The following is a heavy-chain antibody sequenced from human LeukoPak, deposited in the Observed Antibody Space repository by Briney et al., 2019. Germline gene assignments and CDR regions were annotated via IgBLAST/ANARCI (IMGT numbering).Heavy chain of an antibody. J-gene: IGHJ4*02. V-gene: IGHV3-66*01. CDR2: IYSGGST. Sequence: GGSLRLSCAASGFTVSSNYMSWVRQAPGKGLEWVSVIYSGGSTYYADSVKGRFTISRDNSKNTLYLQMNSLRAEDTAVYYCARDGLYYDILTGYSTYYFDYWGQGTLVTVSS. D-gene: IGHD3-9*01. CDR1: GFTVSSNY. CDR3: ARDGLYYDILTGYSTYYFDY.